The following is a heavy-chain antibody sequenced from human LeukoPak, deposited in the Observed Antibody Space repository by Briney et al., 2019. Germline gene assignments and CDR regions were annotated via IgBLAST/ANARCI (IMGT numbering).Heavy chain of an antibody. CDR1: GYTFTVYY. V-gene: IGHV1-2*02. Sequence: ASVTVSCKASGYTFTVYYMHWVRQAPGQGLEWMGWINPNSGGTNYAQKFQGRVTMTRDTSISTAYMELSRLRSDDTAVYYCARDYYDRSGYVSHDYGGQGTLVTVSS. J-gene: IGHJ4*02. CDR3: ARDYYDRSGYVSHDY. D-gene: IGHD3-22*01. CDR2: INPNSGGT.